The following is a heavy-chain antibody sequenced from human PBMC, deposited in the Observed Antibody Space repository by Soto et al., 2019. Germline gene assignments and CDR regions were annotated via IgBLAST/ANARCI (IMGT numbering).Heavy chain of an antibody. V-gene: IGHV4-31*01. CDR2: IYYTGTT. D-gene: IGHD1-1*01. J-gene: IGHJ4*02. CDR3: ASGHDAYKVRY. Sequence: QVQLQESGPGLVKPSQTLSLTCTVSGGSISSGGTGSYWTWIRQLPGKGLEWIGYIYYTGTTYYNPSLKSLPTISIDTSENQFSLKLTSVTAADTAVYFCASGHDAYKVRYWGQGTLVTVSS. CDR1: GGSISSGGTGSY.